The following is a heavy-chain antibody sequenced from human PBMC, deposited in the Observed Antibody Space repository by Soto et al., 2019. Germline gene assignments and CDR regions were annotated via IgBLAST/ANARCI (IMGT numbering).Heavy chain of an antibody. V-gene: IGHV6-1*01. D-gene: IGHD6-6*01. J-gene: IGHJ4*02. Sequence: SQILSLTCAISGDSVSSNSAAWNWIRQCPSRRLDWLGRTSYKTKLYNEYAVSVENPITINPDTSKNQCYLQLTSVPPEDTAVYYCAREPSASPYFGYWGQGTLVTVS. CDR1: GDSVSSNSAA. CDR3: AREPSASPYFGY. CDR2: TSYKTKLYN.